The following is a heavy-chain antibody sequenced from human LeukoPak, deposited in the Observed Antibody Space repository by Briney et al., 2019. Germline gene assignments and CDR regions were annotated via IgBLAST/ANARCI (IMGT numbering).Heavy chain of an antibody. Sequence: GGSLRPSCAASGFTFSSYAMSWVRQAPGKGLEWVSAISGSGGSTYYADSVEGRFTISRDNSKNTLYLQMNSLRAEDTAVYYCAKLYSSSWYAASNYWGQGTLVTVSS. V-gene: IGHV3-23*01. CDR2: ISGSGGST. D-gene: IGHD6-13*01. CDR3: AKLYSSSWYAASNY. CDR1: GFTFSSYA. J-gene: IGHJ4*02.